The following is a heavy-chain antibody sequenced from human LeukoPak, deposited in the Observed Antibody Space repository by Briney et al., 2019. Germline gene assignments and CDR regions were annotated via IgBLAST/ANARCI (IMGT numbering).Heavy chain of an antibody. D-gene: IGHD6-19*01. CDR2: ISGSGGST. Sequence: GGSLRLSCAASGFTFSSYAMSWVRQAPGKGLEWVSAISGSGGSTYYADSVRGRFSISRDNSKNTLFLQMNHLRAEDTAVYYCTKSGSGWLAYFDCWGQGAQVTDSS. CDR3: TKSGSGWLAYFDC. CDR1: GFTFSSYA. J-gene: IGHJ4*02. V-gene: IGHV3-23*01.